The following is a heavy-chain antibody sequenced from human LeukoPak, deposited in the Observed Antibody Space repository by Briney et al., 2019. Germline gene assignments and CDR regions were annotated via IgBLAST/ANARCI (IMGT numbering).Heavy chain of an antibody. Sequence: GGSLRLSCAASGFTFSSYAMSWVRQAPGEGLEWVSAISGSGGSTYYADSVKGRFTISRDNSKNTLYLQMNSLRAEDTAVYYCAKYPDVLLWFGEFDYWGQGTLVTVSS. J-gene: IGHJ4*02. V-gene: IGHV3-23*01. CDR2: ISGSGGST. CDR1: GFTFSSYA. CDR3: AKYPDVLLWFGEFDY. D-gene: IGHD3-10*01.